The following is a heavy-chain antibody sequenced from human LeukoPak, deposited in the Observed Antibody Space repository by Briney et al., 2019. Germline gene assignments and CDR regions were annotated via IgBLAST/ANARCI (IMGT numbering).Heavy chain of an antibody. Sequence: SETLSLTCAVYAGSFSGYYWSLIRQPPGKGLEWIGEINHSGSTNYNPSLKSRVTISVDTSKNQFSLKLSSVTAADTAVYYCARGGSGSYWRYYYGMDVWGQGTTVTVSS. CDR1: AGSFSGYY. CDR3: ARGGSGSYWRYYYGMDV. V-gene: IGHV4-34*01. CDR2: INHSGST. J-gene: IGHJ6*02. D-gene: IGHD1-26*01.